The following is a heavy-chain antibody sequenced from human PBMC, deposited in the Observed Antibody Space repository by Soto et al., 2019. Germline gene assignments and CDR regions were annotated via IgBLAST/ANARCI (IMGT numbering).Heavy chain of an antibody. J-gene: IGHJ4*02. V-gene: IGHV1-18*01. D-gene: IGHD3-22*01. CDR3: ARGPTDYYDNSANYFLDY. CDR2: ISTYNGNT. Sequence: QVQLVQSGAEVNKPGASVKVSCKASGYTFITYGVSWVRQAPGQGLDWLGWISTYNGNTRYAERLQGGVTMTTDTTTNTAYMELRNLRSDDTAVYYCARGPTDYYDNSANYFLDYWGQGTLVTVSS. CDR1: GYTFITYG.